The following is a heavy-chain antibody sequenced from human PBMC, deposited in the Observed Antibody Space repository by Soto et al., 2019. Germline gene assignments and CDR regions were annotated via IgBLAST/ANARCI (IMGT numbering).Heavy chain of an antibody. J-gene: IGHJ4*02. CDR1: GFTFTRHS. CDR2: ISSTTNYI. Sequence: GGSLRLSSAASGFTFTRHSMNWVRQAPGKGLEWVSSISSTTNYIYYGDSMKGRFTISRDNAKNSLYLEMNSLRAEDTAVYYCARESEDLTSNFDYWGQGTLVTVSS. CDR3: ARESEDLTSNFDY. V-gene: IGHV3-21*06.